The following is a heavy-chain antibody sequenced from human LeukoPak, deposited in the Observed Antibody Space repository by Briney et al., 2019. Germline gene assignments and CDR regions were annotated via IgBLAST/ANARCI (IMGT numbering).Heavy chain of an antibody. CDR2: IGGTDGYT. J-gene: IGHJ4*02. Sequence: GGSLRLSCTASGFTFSAYAMSWVRQGPGTGPECVSAIGGTDGYTYYTDSVQGRFTISRDNSKNTLYLQMNSLRAEDTAIYYCAKALQRQPRVYDSRGQGTLVTVSS. CDR1: GFTFSAYA. V-gene: IGHV3-23*01. D-gene: IGHD6-25*01. CDR3: AKALQRQPRVYDS.